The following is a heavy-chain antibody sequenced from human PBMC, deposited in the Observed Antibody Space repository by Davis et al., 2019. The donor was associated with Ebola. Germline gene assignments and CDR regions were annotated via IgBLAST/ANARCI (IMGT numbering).Heavy chain of an antibody. J-gene: IGHJ4*02. Sequence: SETLSLTCTVSGGSISSGGYYWSWIRQHPGKGLEWIGYIYYSGSTYYNPSLKSRVTISVDTSKNQFSLKLSSVTAADTAVYYCARGAWGNWGIDYWGQGTLVTVSS. CDR2: IYYSGST. V-gene: IGHV4-31*03. CDR1: GGSISSGGYY. D-gene: IGHD7-27*01. CDR3: ARGAWGNWGIDY.